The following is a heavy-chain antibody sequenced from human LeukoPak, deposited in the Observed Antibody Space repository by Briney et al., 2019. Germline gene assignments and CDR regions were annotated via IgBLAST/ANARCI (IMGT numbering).Heavy chain of an antibody. Sequence: SGSLSLTCAASGVSISTYSRSWIRQPPGKGLEWIGYVFHSGSTNYNPSLKSRVTISVDTSKNQFSLILTSVTAADTAVYYCARAGNGYCPFDYWGEGTLVTVSS. CDR2: VFHSGST. V-gene: IGHV4-59*01. J-gene: IGHJ4*02. CDR3: ARAGNGYCPFDY. CDR1: GVSISTYS. D-gene: IGHD3-22*01.